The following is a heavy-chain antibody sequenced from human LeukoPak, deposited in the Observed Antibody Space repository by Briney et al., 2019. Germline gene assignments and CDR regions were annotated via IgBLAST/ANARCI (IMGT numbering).Heavy chain of an antibody. CDR3: ARGHTAVTRHFDF. CDR1: GFTFTTYS. Sequence: GGSLRLSCEASGFTFTTYSMTWVRQAPGRGLEWVSIISADALKGRFTISRDDAKNLLYLDMNSLRAEDTAVYYCARGHTAVTRHFDFWGQGTLVTVSS. D-gene: IGHD4-17*01. J-gene: IGHJ4*02. CDR2: I. V-gene: IGHV3-21*01.